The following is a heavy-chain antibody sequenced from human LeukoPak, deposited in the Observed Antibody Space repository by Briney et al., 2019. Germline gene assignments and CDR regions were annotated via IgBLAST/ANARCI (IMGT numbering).Heavy chain of an antibody. CDR1: VFTFSNNA. V-gene: IGHV3-23*01. CDR3: AKARGPGDSSGLYGYGYYGWDV. D-gene: IGHD6-19*01. J-gene: IGHJ6*04. CDR2: ISGSGGST. Sequence: GGSLRLSCAASVFTFSNNAMRWGRQAPGKGLEWVSAISGSGGSTYYADSVKGRFTISRDNSKNTLYLQMNSLRAEDTAVYYCAKARGPGDSSGLYGYGYYGWDVCGEGTTVTVSS.